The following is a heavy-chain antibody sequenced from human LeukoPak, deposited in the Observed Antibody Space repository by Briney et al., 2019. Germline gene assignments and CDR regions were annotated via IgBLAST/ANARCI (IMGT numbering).Heavy chain of an antibody. D-gene: IGHD3-22*01. CDR2: ISAYNGNT. J-gene: IGHJ3*02. CDR3: ARDTDYYDSSGYFPI. Sequence: ASVKVSCKASGGTFSSYAISWVRQAPGQGLEWMGWISAYNGNTNYAQKLQGRVTMTTDTSTSTAYMELRSLRSDDTAVYYCARDTDYYDSSGYFPIWGQGTMVTVSS. CDR1: GGTFSSYA. V-gene: IGHV1-18*01.